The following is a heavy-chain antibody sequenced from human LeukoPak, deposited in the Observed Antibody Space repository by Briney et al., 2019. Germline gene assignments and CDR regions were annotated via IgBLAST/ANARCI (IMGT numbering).Heavy chain of an antibody. Sequence: TCTGSAVSISSYYWGWLGPAQGKEREGGLATSGSGGSTYYADSVKGRFTISRDNSKNPLYLQMNSLRAADAAVYYCAKDPGRYWSGGSCHVAYWAREPRVSVP. CDR1: AVSISSYY. J-gene: IGHJ4*02. CDR3: AKDPGRYWSGGSCHVAY. CDR2: TSGSGGST. V-gene: IGHV3-23*01. D-gene: IGHD2-15*01.